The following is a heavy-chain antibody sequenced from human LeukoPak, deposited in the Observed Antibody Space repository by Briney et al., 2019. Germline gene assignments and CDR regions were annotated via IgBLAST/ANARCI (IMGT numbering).Heavy chain of an antibody. J-gene: IGHJ4*02. Sequence: GGSLRLSCAASGFSFSSYTMNWVRQAPGKGLEGVSIISSSSSYIYYADSVKGGFTISRDNAKNALYVQMNSLRVEDTAVYYCARDGRCGGDCYASWGQGTLVTVSS. CDR1: GFSFSSYT. D-gene: IGHD2-21*02. CDR2: ISSSSSYI. V-gene: IGHV3-21*01. CDR3: ARDGRCGGDCYAS.